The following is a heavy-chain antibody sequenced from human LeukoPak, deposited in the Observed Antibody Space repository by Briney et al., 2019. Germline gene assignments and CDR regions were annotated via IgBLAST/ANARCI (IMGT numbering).Heavy chain of an antibody. CDR3: ARYGSGYDLIDY. CDR1: GFTVSSNY. J-gene: IGHJ4*02. CDR2: IYSGGST. Sequence: GGSLRLSCAASGFTVSSNYMSWVRQAPGKRLEWVSVIYSGGSTYYADSVKGRFTIFRDNAKNTLNLQMNSLRAEDTAVYYCARYGSGYDLIDYWGQGTLVTVSS. D-gene: IGHD5-12*01. V-gene: IGHV3-53*01.